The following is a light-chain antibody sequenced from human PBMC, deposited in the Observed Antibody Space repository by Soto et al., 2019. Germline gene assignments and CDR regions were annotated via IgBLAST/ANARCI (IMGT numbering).Light chain of an antibody. CDR3: SSYTCISTHVV. CDR2: EVS. CDR1: SSDVGGYNY. J-gene: IGLJ2*01. V-gene: IGLV2-14*01. Sequence: QSVLTQPASVSGSPGQSITISCTGTSSDVGGYNYVSWYQQHPGKAPKLMIYEVSNRPSGVSNRFSGSKAGNTASLTISGLQTVDDADYSCSSYTCISTHVVFGGGTKLTV.